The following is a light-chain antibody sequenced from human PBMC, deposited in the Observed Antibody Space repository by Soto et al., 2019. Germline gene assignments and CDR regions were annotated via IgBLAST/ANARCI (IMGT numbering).Light chain of an antibody. V-gene: IGKV3-20*01. J-gene: IGKJ1*01. CDR3: QQYGSSPSA. CDR1: QTVSSN. Sequence: EVVMTQSPATLSASPWERATLSCRASQTVSSNLAWYQQKPGQAPRLLIYDASSRATDIPDRFSGGGSGTDFTLTISRLEPEDFAVYYCQQYGSSPSAFGQGT. CDR2: DAS.